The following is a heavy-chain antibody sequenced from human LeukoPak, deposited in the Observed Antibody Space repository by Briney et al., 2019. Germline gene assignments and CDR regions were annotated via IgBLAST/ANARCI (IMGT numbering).Heavy chain of an antibody. J-gene: IGHJ4*02. Sequence: SETLSLTCTVSGGSISSGGYYWSWIRQHPGKGLEWIGYIYYSGSTYYNPSLKSRVTISVDTSKNQFSLKLSSVTAADTAVCYCARDNTMVRGVPLYWGQGTLVTVSS. CDR1: GGSISSGGYY. CDR3: ARDNTMVRGVPLY. V-gene: IGHV4-31*03. D-gene: IGHD3-10*01. CDR2: IYYSGST.